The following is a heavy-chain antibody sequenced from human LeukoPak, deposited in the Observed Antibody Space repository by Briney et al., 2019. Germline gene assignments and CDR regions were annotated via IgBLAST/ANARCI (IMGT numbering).Heavy chain of an antibody. J-gene: IGHJ4*02. CDR1: GDTISAYS. V-gene: IGHV1-69*06. D-gene: IGHD6-6*01. CDR3: ARDSPQIAARPEAVFDY. CDR2: IIPIFGRA. Sequence: ASVKVSCKAAGDTISAYSLNWVRQAPGQGLEWMGGIIPIFGRAYYAQNLQGRVTITADKSTSTAYMELSSLGSEDTAIYYCARDSPQIAARPEAVFDYWGQGTLVTVSS.